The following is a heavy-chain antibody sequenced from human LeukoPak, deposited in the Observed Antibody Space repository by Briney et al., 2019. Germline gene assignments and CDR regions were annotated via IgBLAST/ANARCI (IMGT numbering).Heavy chain of an antibody. CDR1: GFTFNSFW. Sequence: GGSLRLSCGAAGFTFNSFWRHWGRQPPGEGLVWVSRIDEDGKTIDYADSVKGRFTISRDNAKDTLYLQMSSLRDEDTAVYYCVSDLCGGDDQWGRGTLVTVS. CDR2: IDEDGKTI. CDR3: VSDLCGGDDQ. J-gene: IGHJ5*02. D-gene: IGHD3-3*01. V-gene: IGHV3-74*01.